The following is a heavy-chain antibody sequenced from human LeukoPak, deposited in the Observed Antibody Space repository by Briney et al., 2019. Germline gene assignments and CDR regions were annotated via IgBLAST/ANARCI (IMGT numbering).Heavy chain of an antibody. Sequence: ASVKVSCKTSGYTFTGYYMHWVRHAPGQGLEWMGSVDPNTGDTNYPQNFQGRVTMTRDTSISTAYMELSSLRYDDTAVYYCARGGWGSSPYFDYWGQGTLVTVSS. CDR3: ARGGWGSSPYFDY. D-gene: IGHD6-6*01. CDR2: VDPNTGDT. V-gene: IGHV1-2*02. J-gene: IGHJ4*02. CDR1: GYTFTGYY.